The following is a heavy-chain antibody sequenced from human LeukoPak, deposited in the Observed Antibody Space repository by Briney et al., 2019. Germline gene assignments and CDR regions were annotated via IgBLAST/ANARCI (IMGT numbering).Heavy chain of an antibody. Sequence: GGSLRLSCAASGFTVSSNYMSWVRQTPEKGLEWVSVIYSGGSTYYADSVKGRFTISRDNSKNTLYLQMNSLRAEDTAVYYCASTTKRTNDAFDIWGQGTMVTVSS. D-gene: IGHD1-1*01. CDR3: ASTTKRTNDAFDI. CDR1: GFTVSSNY. V-gene: IGHV3-53*01. J-gene: IGHJ3*02. CDR2: IYSGGST.